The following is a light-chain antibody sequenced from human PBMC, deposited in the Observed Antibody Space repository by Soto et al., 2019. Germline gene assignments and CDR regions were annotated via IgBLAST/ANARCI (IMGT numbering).Light chain of an antibody. CDR1: QSVSID. CDR3: QQYNNWPLT. J-gene: IGKJ4*01. CDR2: GAF. V-gene: IGKV3-15*01. Sequence: ETVMTQSPATLSVFPGERATLSCRASQSVSIDLAWYQQQPGQAPRVLIYGAFTRATGIPARFSGSGSGTEFTLTISGLQSEDFAVYYCQQYNNWPLTFGGGTKVEIK.